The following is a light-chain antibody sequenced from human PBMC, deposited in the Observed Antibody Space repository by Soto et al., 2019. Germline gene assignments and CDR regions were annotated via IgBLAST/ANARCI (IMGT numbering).Light chain of an antibody. J-gene: IGLJ1*01. CDR2: EVS. CDR1: SSDVGGYNF. CDR3: TSYSTSNSYV. Sequence: QSALTQPASVSGSPGQSITIFCTGSSSDVGGYNFVSWYQQHPGKAPKLMIYEVSKRPSGVSNRFSGSKSGNTDSLTISGLQAEDEADYYCTSYSTSNSYVFGAGTKLTVL. V-gene: IGLV2-14*01.